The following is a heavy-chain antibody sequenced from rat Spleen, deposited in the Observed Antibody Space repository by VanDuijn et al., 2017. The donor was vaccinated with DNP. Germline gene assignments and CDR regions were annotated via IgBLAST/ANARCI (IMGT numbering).Heavy chain of an antibody. J-gene: IGHJ1*01. D-gene: IGHD1-6*01. CDR3: ARRMYTTDYHWYFDF. Sequence: EVQLVESGGDLVQPGRSLILSCVASGFTFNNYWMNWIRQVPGKGLEWVASITSNGGATYYPDSVKGRFTISRDNTRNTLYLQRDSLRSEDTATYYCARRMYTTDYHWYFDFWSPGTMVTVSS. CDR1: GFTFNNYW. V-gene: IGHV5-31*01. CDR2: ITSNGGAT.